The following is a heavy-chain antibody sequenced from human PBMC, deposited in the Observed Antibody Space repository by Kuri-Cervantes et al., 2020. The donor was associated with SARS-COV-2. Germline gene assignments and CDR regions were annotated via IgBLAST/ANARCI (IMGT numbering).Heavy chain of an antibody. CDR2: ISGSGGST. J-gene: IGHJ3*02. Sequence: GESLKISCAASGFTFSSYAMSWVRRAPGKGLEWVSAISGSGGSTYYADSVKGRFTISRDNSKNTLYLQMNSLRAEDTAVYYCAKDPYNWNSNDAFDIWGQGTMVTVSS. CDR3: AKDPYNWNSNDAFDI. CDR1: GFTFSSYA. V-gene: IGHV3-23*01. D-gene: IGHD1-20*01.